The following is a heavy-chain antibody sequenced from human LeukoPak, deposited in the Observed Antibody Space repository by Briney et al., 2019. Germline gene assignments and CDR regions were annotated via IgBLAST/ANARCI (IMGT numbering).Heavy chain of an antibody. CDR3: ARGGTYSSGWYNWFDP. D-gene: IGHD6-19*01. V-gene: IGHV4-34*01. CDR2: INHSGST. J-gene: IGHJ5*02. Sequence: SETLSLTCAVYGGSFSGYYWSWMRQRPGKGLEWIGEINHSGSTNYNPSLKSRVTISVDTSKNQFSLKLSSVTAADTAVYYCARGGTYSSGWYNWFDPWGQGTLVTVSS. CDR1: GGSFSGYY.